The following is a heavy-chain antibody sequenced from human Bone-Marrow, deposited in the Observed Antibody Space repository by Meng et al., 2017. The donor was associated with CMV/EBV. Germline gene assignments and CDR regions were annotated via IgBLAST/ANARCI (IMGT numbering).Heavy chain of an antibody. V-gene: IGHV3-30*04. CDR2: ISYDGSNK. Sequence: GESLKISCAASGFTFSSYAMHWVRQAPGKGLEWVAVISYDGSNKYYADSVKGRFTISRDNSKNTLYLQMNSLRAEDTAVYYCARDEGHYDFWSARPTFGMDVWGQGTTVTVSS. CDR1: GFTFSSYA. CDR3: ARDEGHYDFWSARPTFGMDV. J-gene: IGHJ6*02. D-gene: IGHD3-3*01.